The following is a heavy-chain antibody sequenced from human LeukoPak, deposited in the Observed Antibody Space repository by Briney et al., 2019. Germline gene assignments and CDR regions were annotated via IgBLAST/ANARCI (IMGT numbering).Heavy chain of an antibody. CDR3: ARGRVSSSTWFSTYYYYFYMDV. CDR2: VDHTGST. D-gene: IGHD3-10*01. V-gene: IGHV4-59*01. CDR1: DDSITMYY. J-gene: IGHJ6*03. Sequence: PSETLSLTCTVSDDSITMYYWTWIRQPPGKGLEWIGYVDHTGSTNFNPSLNGRVSISRDTSKNLFSLRLRSVTAADTAVYFCARGRVSSSTWFSTYYYYFYMDVWGKGTTVTVSS.